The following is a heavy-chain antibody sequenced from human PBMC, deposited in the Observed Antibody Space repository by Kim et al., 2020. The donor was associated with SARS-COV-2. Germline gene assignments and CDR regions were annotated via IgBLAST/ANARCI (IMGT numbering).Heavy chain of an antibody. CDR2: TYYRSKWYN. J-gene: IGHJ4*02. V-gene: IGHV6-1*01. CDR1: GDSVSSNSAA. CDR3: ARDPFRYRFGELLFLYDY. Sequence: SQTLSLTCAISGDSVSSNSAAWNWIRQSPSRGLEWLGRTYYRSKWYNDYAVSVKSRITINPDTSKNQFSLQLNSVTPEDTAVYYCARDPFRYRFGELLFLYDYWGQGTLVTVSS. D-gene: IGHD3-10*01.